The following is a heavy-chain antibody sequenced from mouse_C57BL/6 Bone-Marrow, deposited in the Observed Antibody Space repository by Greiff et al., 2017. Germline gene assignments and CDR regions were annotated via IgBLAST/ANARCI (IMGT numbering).Heavy chain of an antibody. J-gene: IGHJ4*01. CDR2: ISYSGST. D-gene: IGHD1-1*02. CDR3: AREGAYYGGYYAMDY. V-gene: IGHV3-1*01. Sequence: EVKLVESGPGMAKPSQSLSLTCTVTGYSITSGYDWHWIRHFPGNKLEWMGYISYSGSTNYNPSLKSRISITHDTYKNHFFLKLDSVTTEDTATYYCAREGAYYGGYYAMDYWGQGTSVTVSS. CDR1: GYSITSGYD.